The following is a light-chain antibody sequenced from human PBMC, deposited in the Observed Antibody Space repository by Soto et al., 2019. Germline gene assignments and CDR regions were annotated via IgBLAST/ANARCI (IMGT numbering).Light chain of an antibody. Sequence: EIILTQSPDTLSLSPGERATLSCRASQTVSSNYLAWCQQRPGQAPRLLIYDASTRAPGFPARFSGSGSGTEFTLTISSLQSEDFAVYYCHHYNSWPYTFGQGTKVDIK. V-gene: IGKV3-15*01. CDR1: QTVSSN. CDR2: DAS. CDR3: HHYNSWPYT. J-gene: IGKJ2*01.